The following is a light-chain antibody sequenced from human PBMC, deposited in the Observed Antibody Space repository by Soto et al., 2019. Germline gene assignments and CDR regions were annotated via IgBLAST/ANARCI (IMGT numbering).Light chain of an antibody. V-gene: IGKV3-20*01. CDR1: QSVSNNY. J-gene: IGKJ1*01. CDR3: KQYGTSGT. Sequence: EIVLTQSPGTLSLSPGERATLSCRASQSVSNNYLAWYQQKPGQAPMLLIYGAYNRAAGIPDRFSGSGAGTDFTLTISRLEPEDFAVYYCKQYGTSGTFGQGTQVDIK. CDR2: GAY.